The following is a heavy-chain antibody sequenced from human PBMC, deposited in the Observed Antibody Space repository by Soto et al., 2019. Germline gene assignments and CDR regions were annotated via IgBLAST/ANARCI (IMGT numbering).Heavy chain of an antibody. CDR2: TYYRSKWYN. J-gene: IGHJ6*02. V-gene: IGHV6-1*01. Sequence: SQTLSLTCAISGDSVSSNSAAWNWIRQSPSRGLEWLGRTYYRSKWYNDYAVSVKSRITINPDTPKNQFSLQLNSVTPEDTAVYYCARDPAGYCSSTSCYAASYYYYGMDVWGQGTTVTVSS. D-gene: IGHD2-2*01. CDR1: GDSVSSNSAA. CDR3: ARDPAGYCSSTSCYAASYYYYGMDV.